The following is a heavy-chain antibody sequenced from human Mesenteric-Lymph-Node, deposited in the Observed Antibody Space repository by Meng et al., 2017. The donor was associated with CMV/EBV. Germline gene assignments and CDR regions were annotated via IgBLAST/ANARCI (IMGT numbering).Heavy chain of an antibody. D-gene: IGHD3-9*01. Sequence: QVQFTQWGGGLLKPSYTLSVTCAVYGGSFSGYYWNWIRQSPEKGLEWIGEINHSGSTTYNPSFTSRIIISVDTSTNQISLNMSSVTAADTAVYYCARGSSYDILTGYFDYWGQGALVTVSS. CDR3: ARGSSYDILTGYFDY. CDR1: GGSFSGYY. V-gene: IGHV4-34*02. J-gene: IGHJ4*02. CDR2: INHSGST.